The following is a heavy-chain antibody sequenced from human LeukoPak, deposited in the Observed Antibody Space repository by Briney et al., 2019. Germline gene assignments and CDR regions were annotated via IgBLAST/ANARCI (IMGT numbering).Heavy chain of an antibody. D-gene: IGHD2-8*01. CDR2: INPNSGGT. V-gene: IGHV1-2*02. CDR1: GYTFTVYY. J-gene: IGHJ4*02. CDR3: ARSLGYCTNGVCYVGYFDY. Sequence: GASVKVSCKASGYTFTVYYMHWVRQAPGQGLEWMGWINPNSGGTNYAQKFQGKVTMTRDTSISTAYMELSRLRSDDTAVYYCARSLGYCTNGVCYVGYFDYWGQGTLVTVSS.